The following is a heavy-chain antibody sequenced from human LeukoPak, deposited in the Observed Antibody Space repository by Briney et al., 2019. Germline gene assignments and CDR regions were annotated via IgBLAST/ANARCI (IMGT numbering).Heavy chain of an antibody. CDR3: ASYDFWSGYYNAFDY. V-gene: IGHV3-23*01. CDR1: GFTFSSYA. J-gene: IGHJ4*02. CDR2: ISGSGGST. Sequence: GGSLRLSCAASGFTFSSYAMSWVRQAPGKGLEWVSAISGSGGSTYYADSVKGRFTISRDNSENTLYLQMNSLRAEDTAVYYCASYDFWSGYYNAFDYWGQGTLVTVSS. D-gene: IGHD3-3*01.